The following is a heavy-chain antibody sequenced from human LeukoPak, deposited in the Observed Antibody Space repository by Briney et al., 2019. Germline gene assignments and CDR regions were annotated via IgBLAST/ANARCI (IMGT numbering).Heavy chain of an antibody. CDR1: GFTVSTNY. Sequence: RAGRSLRLSCAASGFTVSTNYMSWARQAPEKGLEWVSVLYSGGSTYYADSVKGRFTISRDNSKNTLSLQMNSLRVEDTAIYYCAKDIQLSTWGLGTMVTVSS. J-gene: IGHJ3*01. D-gene: IGHD5-24*01. CDR2: LYSGGST. V-gene: IGHV3-53*01. CDR3: AKDIQLST.